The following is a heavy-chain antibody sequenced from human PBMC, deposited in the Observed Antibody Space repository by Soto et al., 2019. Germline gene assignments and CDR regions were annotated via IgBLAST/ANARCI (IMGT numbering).Heavy chain of an antibody. J-gene: IGHJ5*02. V-gene: IGHV4-59*01. Sequence: QVQLQESGPGLVKPSETLSLTCTASGGSISSYYWSWIRQPPGKGLEWIGYIYYSGSTNYNPSLKSRVTISVDTSKNQFSLKLSSVTAADTAVYYCARRSEGRPYWFDPWGQGTLVTVSS. CDR2: IYYSGST. CDR3: ARRSEGRPYWFDP. CDR1: GGSISSYY.